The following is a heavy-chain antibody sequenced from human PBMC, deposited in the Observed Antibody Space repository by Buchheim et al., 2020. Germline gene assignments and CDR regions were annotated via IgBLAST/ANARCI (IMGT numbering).Heavy chain of an antibody. CDR1: GFTFGSTG. Sequence: QVQLVESGGGVVQPGRSLRLSCAVSGFTFGSTGMHWVRQAPGKGLEWVAVIGHDGRIKDYADSVKGRFIISRDNSNNTLNLQMNSLRAEDTAVYYCARTVSVTAGPFDYWGQGTL. J-gene: IGHJ4*02. CDR2: IGHDGRIK. D-gene: IGHD1-1*01. CDR3: ARTVSVTAGPFDY. V-gene: IGHV3-33*01.